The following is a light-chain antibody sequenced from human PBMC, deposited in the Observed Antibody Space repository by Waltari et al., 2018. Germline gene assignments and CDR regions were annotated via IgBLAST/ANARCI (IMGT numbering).Light chain of an antibody. Sequence: AIQLTQSPYFLSASVGDRVTTTCRTSQATNISLSWYQQQAGKPPKLLIYDTSTLESGVPSRFSGGGTGAELTLTISSLQPEDVGTYYCQQFNEYPWTFGQGTKVEIK. V-gene: IGKV1D-13*01. J-gene: IGKJ1*01. CDR2: DTS. CDR1: QATNIS. CDR3: QQFNEYPWT.